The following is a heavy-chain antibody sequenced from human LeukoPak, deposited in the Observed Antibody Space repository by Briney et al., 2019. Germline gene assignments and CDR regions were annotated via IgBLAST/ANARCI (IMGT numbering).Heavy chain of an antibody. CDR1: GFTFSSYG. J-gene: IGHJ6*02. V-gene: IGHV3-33*01. D-gene: IGHD2-21*02. Sequence: PGGSLRLSCAASGFTFSSYGMHWVRQAPGKGLEWVAVIWYDGSNKYYADSVKGRFTISRDNSKNTLYLQMNSLRAEDTAVYYCARDQGVVTAIPVWGYYYGMDVWGQGTTVTVSS. CDR2: IWYDGSNK. CDR3: ARDQGVVTAIPVWGYYYGMDV.